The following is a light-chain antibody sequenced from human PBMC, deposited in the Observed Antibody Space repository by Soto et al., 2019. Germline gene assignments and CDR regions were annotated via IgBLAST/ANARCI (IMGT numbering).Light chain of an antibody. Sequence: QSALTQPRSVSGSPGQSVTISCTGASGDVGGYNFVSWYQQHPGKAPTLMIFDVSQRPSGVPDRFSGSKSGNTASLTISGLQAEDEADYYCCSYGGSYTWVFGGGTKLHRP. CDR1: SGDVGGYNF. V-gene: IGLV2-11*01. J-gene: IGLJ3*02. CDR2: DVS. CDR3: CSYGGSYTWV.